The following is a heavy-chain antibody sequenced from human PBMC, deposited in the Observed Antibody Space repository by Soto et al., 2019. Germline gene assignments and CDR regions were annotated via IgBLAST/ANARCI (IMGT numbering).Heavy chain of an antibody. CDR1: GYTFTSYG. V-gene: IGHV1-18*01. D-gene: IGHD6-6*01. CDR2: ISAYNGNT. CDR3: ARAGGSSSSWYYGMDV. Sequence: QVQLVQSGAEVKKPGASVKVSCKASGYTFTSYGISWVRQAPGQGLEWMGWISAYNGNTNYAQKLQGRVTMTTDTSTSTAYMELRSVRSDDTAVYYCARAGGSSSSWYYGMDVWGQGTTVTVSS. J-gene: IGHJ6*02.